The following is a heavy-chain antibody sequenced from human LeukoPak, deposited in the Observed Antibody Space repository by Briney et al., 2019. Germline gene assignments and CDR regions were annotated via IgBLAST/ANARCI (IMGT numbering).Heavy chain of an antibody. V-gene: IGHV3-74*01. J-gene: IGHJ4*02. Sequence: GGSLRLSCAASGFTFSRYWMHWVRQAPGKGLVWVSRINSDGSSTSYADSVKGRFTISRDNAKNTLYLQMNSLRAEDTAVYYCARSMVTIPIPGGYWGQGTLVTVSS. CDR3: ARSMVTIPIPGGY. CDR2: INSDGSST. CDR1: GFTFSRYW. D-gene: IGHD2-2*02.